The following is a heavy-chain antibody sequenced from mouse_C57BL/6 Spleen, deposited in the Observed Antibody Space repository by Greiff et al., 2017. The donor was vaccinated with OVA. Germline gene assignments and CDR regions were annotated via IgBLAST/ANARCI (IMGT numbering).Heavy chain of an antibody. CDR3: ARTYGSSYRFAY. J-gene: IGHJ3*01. CDR1: GFTFSDYG. V-gene: IGHV5-17*01. CDR2: ISSGSSTI. D-gene: IGHD1-1*01. Sequence: EVMLVESGGGLVKPGGSLKLSCAASGFTFSDYGMHWVRQAPEKGLEWVAYISSGSSTIYYADTVKGRFTISRDNAKNTLFLQMTSLRSEDTAMYYCARTYGSSYRFAYWGQGTLVTVSA.